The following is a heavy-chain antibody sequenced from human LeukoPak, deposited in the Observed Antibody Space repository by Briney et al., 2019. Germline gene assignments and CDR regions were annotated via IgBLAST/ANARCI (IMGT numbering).Heavy chain of an antibody. Sequence: GGSLRVSCEASGFTFNKFAMSWVRQAPGKGPEWVSGLGSSGATIFYADSVKGRYTISRDNSKNTVYLEMNNLRAEDTAIYYCAKVAVGPLSRPTHVALYYGMDVWGQGTTVTVSS. CDR3: AKVAVGPLSRPTHVALYYGMDV. V-gene: IGHV3-23*01. D-gene: IGHD2-8*01. CDR2: LGSSGATI. J-gene: IGHJ6*02. CDR1: GFTFNKFA.